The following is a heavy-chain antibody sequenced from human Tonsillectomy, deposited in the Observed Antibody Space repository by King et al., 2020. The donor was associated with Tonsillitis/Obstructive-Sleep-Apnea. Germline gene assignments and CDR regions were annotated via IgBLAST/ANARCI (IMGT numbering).Heavy chain of an antibody. CDR2: ISRSGTII. Sequence: VQLVESGGGLVKPGGSLRLSCAASGFTFSDYYMSWIRQAPGKGLEWVSYISRSGTIIYYAESVKGRFTISRGNAKNSLYLQMNSLRAEDTAVYYCARDWGRYYDSSGHPDAFDIWGQGTMVTVSS. CDR3: ARDWGRYYDSSGHPDAFDI. V-gene: IGHV3-11*01. CDR1: GFTFSDYY. J-gene: IGHJ3*02. D-gene: IGHD3-22*01.